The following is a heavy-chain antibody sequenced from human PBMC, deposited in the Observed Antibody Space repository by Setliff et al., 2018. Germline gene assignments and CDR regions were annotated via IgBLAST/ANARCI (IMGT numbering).Heavy chain of an antibody. CDR3: ARQPEGGYYDSSGYYGMAPYYFDY. V-gene: IGHV4-38-2*01. Sequence: SETLSLTCAVSGCSISSGYYWGWIRQPPGKGLEWIGSIYHSGSTYYNPSLKSRVTISVDTSKNQFSLKLISVTDADTAVYYCARQPEGGYYDSSGYYGMAPYYFDYWGQGTLVTVSS. J-gene: IGHJ4*02. D-gene: IGHD3-22*01. CDR1: GCSISSGYY. CDR2: IYHSGST.